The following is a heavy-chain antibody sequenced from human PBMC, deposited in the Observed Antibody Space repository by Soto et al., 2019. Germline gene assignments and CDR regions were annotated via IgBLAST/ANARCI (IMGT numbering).Heavy chain of an antibody. J-gene: IGHJ6*02. CDR1: DGSISSYD. D-gene: IGHD3-3*01. CDR3: ARGVRYDFWSGYFRPTYYGMDV. CDR2: IYYSGST. Sequence: SETLCLTYTVSDGSISSYDWSWIRQPPGKGLEWIGYIYYSGSTNYNPSLKSRVTISVDTSKNQFSLKLSSVTAADTAVYYCARGVRYDFWSGYFRPTYYGMDVWGQGTTVTVSS. V-gene: IGHV4-59*01.